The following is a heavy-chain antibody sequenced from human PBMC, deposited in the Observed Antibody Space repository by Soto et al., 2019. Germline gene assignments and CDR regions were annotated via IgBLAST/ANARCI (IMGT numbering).Heavy chain of an antibody. D-gene: IGHD1-26*01. CDR2: IKQDGSEK. CDR1: GFTFSSYW. CDR3: ARDYITGDTPLDAFDI. J-gene: IGHJ3*02. Sequence: GGSLRLSCAASGFTFSSYWMSWVRQAPGKGLEWVANIKQDGSEKYYVDSVKGRFTISRDNAKNSLYLQMNSLRAEDTAVYYCARDYITGDTPLDAFDIWGQGTMVTVSS. V-gene: IGHV3-7*01.